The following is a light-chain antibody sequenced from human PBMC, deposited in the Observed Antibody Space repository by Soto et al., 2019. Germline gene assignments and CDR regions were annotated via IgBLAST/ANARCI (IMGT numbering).Light chain of an antibody. J-gene: IGKJ1*01. Sequence: DIQMTQSPSSLSASVGDRVTISCQASQDITKYLSWYQQKLGQPPKLLIRWASTRESGVPDRFSGSGSGTDFTLTISSLQAEDVAVYYCQQYYSTPWTFGKGTKVDIK. V-gene: IGKV4-1*01. CDR3: QQYYSTPWT. CDR2: WAS. CDR1: QDITKY.